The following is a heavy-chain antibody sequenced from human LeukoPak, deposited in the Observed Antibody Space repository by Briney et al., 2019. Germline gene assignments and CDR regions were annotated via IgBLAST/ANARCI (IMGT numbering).Heavy chain of an antibody. CDR3: ARRPRGGFGETVLNNWFDP. V-gene: IGHV4-39*01. J-gene: IGHJ5*02. D-gene: IGHD3-10*01. CDR1: GGSISSSSYY. CDR2: IYYSGST. Sequence: SETLSLTCTVSGGSISSSSYYWGWIRQPPGEGLEWIGSIYYSGSTYYNPSLKSRVTISVDTSKNQFSLKLSSVTAADTAVYYCARRPRGGFGETVLNNWFDPWGQGTLVTVSS.